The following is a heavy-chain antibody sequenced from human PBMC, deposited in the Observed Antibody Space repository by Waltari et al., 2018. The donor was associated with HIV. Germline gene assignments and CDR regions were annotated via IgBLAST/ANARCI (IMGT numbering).Heavy chain of an antibody. Sequence: EMQLVQSGGGLAQPGGSLRLSCAASGFTFSDYWVSWVRQAPGKGLEWVANIKQDGSKKYHVDSVKGRFTISRDNAKNSLYLQMNSLRVEDTAIYYCARENIQPWEVGEGMDVWGQGSAVTVSS. J-gene: IGHJ6*02. CDR3: ARENIQPWEVGEGMDV. CDR2: IKQDGSKK. D-gene: IGHD5-18*01. V-gene: IGHV3-7*01. CDR1: GFTFSDYW.